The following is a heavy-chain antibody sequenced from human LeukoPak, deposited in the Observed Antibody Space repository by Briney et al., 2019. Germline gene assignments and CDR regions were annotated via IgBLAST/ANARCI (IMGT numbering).Heavy chain of an antibody. CDR1: GGTFSSYA. Sequence: SVKVSCKASGGTFSSYAISWVRQAPGQGLEWMGGIIPIFGTANYAQKFQGRVTMTEDTSTDTAYMELSSLRSEDTAVYYCATFQQQRRYAFDIWGQGTMVTVSS. J-gene: IGHJ3*02. V-gene: IGHV1-69*06. CDR2: IIPIFGTA. D-gene: IGHD6-13*01. CDR3: ATFQQQRRYAFDI.